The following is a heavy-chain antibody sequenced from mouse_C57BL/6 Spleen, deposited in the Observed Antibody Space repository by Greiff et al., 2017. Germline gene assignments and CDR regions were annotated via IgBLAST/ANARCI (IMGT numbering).Heavy chain of an antibody. CDR1: GFTFSSYG. CDR3: ARHWEGGYFDY. D-gene: IGHD4-1*01. V-gene: IGHV5-6*01. J-gene: IGHJ2*01. CDR2: ISSGGSYT. Sequence: EVHLVESGGDLVKPGGSLKLSCAASGFTFSSYGMSWVRQTPDKRLEWVATISSGGSYTYYPDSVKGRFTITRDNAKNTLYLQMSSLKSEDTAMYYCARHWEGGYFDYWGQGTTLTVSS.